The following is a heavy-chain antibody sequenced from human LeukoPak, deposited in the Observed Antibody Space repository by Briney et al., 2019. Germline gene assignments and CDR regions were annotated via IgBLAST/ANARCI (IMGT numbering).Heavy chain of an antibody. V-gene: IGHV1-2*02. D-gene: IGHD3-16*02. Sequence: ASVKVSCKASGGTFSSYAISWVRQAPGQGLEWMGWINPNSGGTNYAQKFQGRVTMTRDTSISTAYMELSRLRSDDTAVYYCARDITVVIDYYYMDVWGKGTTVTVSS. J-gene: IGHJ6*03. CDR1: GGTFSSYA. CDR3: ARDITVVIDYYYMDV. CDR2: INPNSGGT.